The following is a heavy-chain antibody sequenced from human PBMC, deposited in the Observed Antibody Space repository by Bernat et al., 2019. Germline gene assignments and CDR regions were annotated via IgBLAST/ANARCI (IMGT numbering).Heavy chain of an antibody. CDR3: ARDARYSSSWFYDFDD. D-gene: IGHD6-13*01. CDR2: ISYDGSNK. V-gene: IGHV3-30-3*01. Sequence: QVQLVESGGGVVQPGRSLRLSCAASGFTFSSYAMHWVRQAPGKGLEWVAVISYDGSNKYYADSVKGRFTISRDNSKNTLYLQMNSLRAEDTAVYYCARDARYSSSWFYDFDDWGQGTLVTVSS. CDR1: GFTFSSYA. J-gene: IGHJ4*02.